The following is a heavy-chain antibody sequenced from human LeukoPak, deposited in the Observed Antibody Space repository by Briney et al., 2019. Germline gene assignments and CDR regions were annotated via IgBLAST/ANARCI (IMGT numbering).Heavy chain of an antibody. D-gene: IGHD6-6*01. CDR1: GGSISSFY. V-gene: IGHV4-4*07. J-gene: IGHJ4*02. CDR3: TREGSMTARPFVSIDY. Sequence: SETLSLTCTVSGGSISSFYWSWVRQPAGKGPEWIGRIHTSGSVDYNPSLKSRVTMSVDTSKKQFSLRLTSVTAADTAMYYCTREGSMTARPFVSIDYWGQGTLVTVSS. CDR2: IHTSGSV.